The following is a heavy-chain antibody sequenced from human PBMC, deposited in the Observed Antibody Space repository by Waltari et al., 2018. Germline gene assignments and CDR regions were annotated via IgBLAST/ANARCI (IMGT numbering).Heavy chain of an antibody. CDR2: IHYSGNR. D-gene: IGHD1-26*01. V-gene: IGHV4-38-2*01. Sequence: RESGPGLVRTSETLSLNCDVSDYSIINGYYWGWIRQPPGKGLEWIASIHYSGNRYIKPAVESRVTISVDTSSNQFSLQLHSVTAADTAVYFCGRVGGSMTTYQTFRDHWGQGILVNVSS. J-gene: IGHJ5*02. CDR1: DYSIINGYY. CDR3: GRVGGSMTTYQTFRDH.